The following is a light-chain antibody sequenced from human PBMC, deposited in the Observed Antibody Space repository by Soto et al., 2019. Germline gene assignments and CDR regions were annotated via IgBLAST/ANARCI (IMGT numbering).Light chain of an antibody. V-gene: IGKV3-15*01. Sequence: EIVLTQSPATLSVSPGERATLSCRASQSVSSNLAWYQQKPGKTPRLLIYGASTRSTGIPARFRGSGSGSEFTLTISSLQSEDFAVYYCQQYNNWPPYTLGQGTKLEIK. J-gene: IGKJ2*01. CDR3: QQYNNWPPYT. CDR2: GAS. CDR1: QSVSSN.